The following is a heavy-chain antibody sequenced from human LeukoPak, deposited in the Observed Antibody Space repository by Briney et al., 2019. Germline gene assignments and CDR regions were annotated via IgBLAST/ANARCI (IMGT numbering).Heavy chain of an antibody. Sequence: GGSLKLSCAASGFTFNIYSMSWVRQAPGKGLEWVSSISSSSSYIYYADSVKGRFTISRDNAKNSLYLQMNSLTAEDTSVYYCARDRRHTHSGFDNWGQGTLVTVSS. CDR1: GFTFNIYS. CDR3: ARDRRHTHSGFDN. V-gene: IGHV3-21*01. J-gene: IGHJ4*02. CDR2: ISSSSSYI.